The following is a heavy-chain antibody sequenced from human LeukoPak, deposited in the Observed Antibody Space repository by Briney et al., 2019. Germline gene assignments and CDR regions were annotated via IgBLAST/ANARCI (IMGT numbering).Heavy chain of an antibody. J-gene: IGHJ4*02. V-gene: IGHV3-21*01. CDR3: ARVSRYCSGGSCYSGLVFFDY. D-gene: IGHD2-15*01. CDR2: ISSSGTSI. CDR1: GFTFSGYS. Sequence: GGSLRLSCAASGFTFSGYSMNWVRQAPGKGLEWVSSISSSGTSIYSADSVKGRFTISRDNAKNSLYRQMNSVRAEDTAVYYCARVSRYCSGGSCYSGLVFFDYWGQGTLVTVSS.